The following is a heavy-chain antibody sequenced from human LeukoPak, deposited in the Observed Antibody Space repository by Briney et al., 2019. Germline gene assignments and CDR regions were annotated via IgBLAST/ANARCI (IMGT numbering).Heavy chain of an antibody. Sequence: GGSLRLXCAASGFTFDDYGMSWVRQAPGKGLEWVSGINWNGGSTGYADSVKGRFTISRDNAKNSLYLQMNSLRAEDTALYYCARATTTGYYFDYWGQGTLVTVSS. CDR3: ARATTTGYYFDY. CDR1: GFTFDDYG. V-gene: IGHV3-20*04. D-gene: IGHD4-17*01. CDR2: INWNGGST. J-gene: IGHJ4*02.